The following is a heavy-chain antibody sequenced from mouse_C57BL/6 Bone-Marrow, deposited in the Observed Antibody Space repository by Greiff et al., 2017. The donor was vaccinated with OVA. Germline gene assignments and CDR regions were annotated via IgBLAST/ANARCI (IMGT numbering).Heavy chain of an antibody. CDR3: ARSYGSSGAWFAY. V-gene: IGHV7-3*01. CDR2: IRNKANGYTT. CDR1: GFTFTDYY. Sequence: EVKLVESGGGLVQPGGSLSLSCAASGFTFTDYYMSWVRQPPGKALEWLGFIRNKANGYTTEYSASVKGRFTISRDNSQSILYLQMNALRAEDSATYYCARSYGSSGAWFAYWGQGTLVTVSA. D-gene: IGHD1-1*01. J-gene: IGHJ3*01.